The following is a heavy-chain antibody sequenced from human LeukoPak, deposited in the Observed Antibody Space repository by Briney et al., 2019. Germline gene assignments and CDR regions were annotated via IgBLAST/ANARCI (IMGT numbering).Heavy chain of an antibody. CDR2: INHSGST. Sequence: SETLSLTCAVYGGSFSGYYWSWIRQPPGKGLEWIGEINHSGSTNYNPSLKSRVTMSVDTSKNQFSLKLSSVTAADTAVYYCARDYSGVRDFDYWGQGTLVTVSP. D-gene: IGHD3-10*01. J-gene: IGHJ4*02. V-gene: IGHV4-34*01. CDR3: ARDYSGVRDFDY. CDR1: GGSFSGYY.